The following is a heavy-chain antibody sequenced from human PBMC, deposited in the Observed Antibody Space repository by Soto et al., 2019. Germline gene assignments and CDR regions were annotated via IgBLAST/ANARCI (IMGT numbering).Heavy chain of an antibody. CDR3: ARVYCSGGSCYGIDF. V-gene: IGHV1-18*01. D-gene: IGHD2-15*01. Sequence: ASVKVSCKASGYTFTSYGISWVRQAPGQGLEWMGWISAYNGNTNYAQKLQGRVTMTTDTSTSTAYMELRSLRSDDTAVYYCARVYCSGGSCYGIDFWGQGSLDTVSS. CDR2: ISAYNGNT. J-gene: IGHJ4*02. CDR1: GYTFTSYG.